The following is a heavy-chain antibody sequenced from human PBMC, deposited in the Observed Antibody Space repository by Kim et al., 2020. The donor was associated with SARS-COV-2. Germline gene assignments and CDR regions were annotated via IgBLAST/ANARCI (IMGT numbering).Heavy chain of an antibody. V-gene: IGHV4-39*01. J-gene: IGHJ4*02. CDR3: ARAEYYYDSTGYYYRCYFDY. D-gene: IGHD3-22*01. CDR1: GGSISSSSYY. Sequence: SETLSLTCTASGGSISSSSYYWGWIRQPPGKGLEWIGSIYYSGSTYYNPSLKSRVTISVDTSKNQFSLKLSSVTAADTAVYYCARAEYYYDSTGYYYRCYFDYWGQGTLVTVSS. CDR2: IYYSGST.